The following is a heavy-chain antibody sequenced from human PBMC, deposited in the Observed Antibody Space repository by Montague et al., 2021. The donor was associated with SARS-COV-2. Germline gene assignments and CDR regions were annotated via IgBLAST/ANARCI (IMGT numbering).Heavy chain of an antibody. D-gene: IGHD6-6*01. CDR1: GFSFSSFA. J-gene: IGHJ6*02. CDR3: AKEGSISSEYYGMDA. CDR2: VSGSGSNK. V-gene: IGHV3-23*01. Sequence: SLRLSCVASGFSFSSFAMTWVRQAAGKGLEWVSTVSGSGSNKYYRDSXKGRFIISRDNSKNTLFLQMNSLRAEDTAVYFCAKEGSISSEYYGMDAWGQGTTVSVSS.